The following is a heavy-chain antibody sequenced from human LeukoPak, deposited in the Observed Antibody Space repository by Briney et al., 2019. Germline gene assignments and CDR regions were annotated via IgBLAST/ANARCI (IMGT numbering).Heavy chain of an antibody. Sequence: PSGTLSLTCAVSGGSISTYNWWSWVRQPPGKGLEWIGEIFYSGSINYNPSLKSRVTLSLDKSKNQFSLQLSSVTAADTAVYYCARHEWIAAAGIKYNWFDPWGQGTLVTVSS. D-gene: IGHD6-13*01. CDR3: ARHEWIAAAGIKYNWFDP. J-gene: IGHJ5*02. CDR1: GGSISTYNW. CDR2: IFYSGSI. V-gene: IGHV4-4*02.